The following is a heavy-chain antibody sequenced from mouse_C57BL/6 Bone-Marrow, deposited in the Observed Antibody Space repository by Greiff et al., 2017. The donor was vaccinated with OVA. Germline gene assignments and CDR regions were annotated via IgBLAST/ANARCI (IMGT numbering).Heavy chain of an antibody. CDR3: ARSVYGNYGWYFDV. CDR2: IYPRSGNT. CDR1: GYTFTSYG. J-gene: IGHJ1*03. V-gene: IGHV1-81*01. D-gene: IGHD2-1*01. Sequence: QVQLKQSGAELARPGASVKLSCKASGYTFTSYGISWVKQRTGQGLEWIGEIYPRSGNTYYNEKFKGKATLTADKSSSTAYMELRSLTSEDSAVYFCARSVYGNYGWYFDVWGTGTTVTVSS.